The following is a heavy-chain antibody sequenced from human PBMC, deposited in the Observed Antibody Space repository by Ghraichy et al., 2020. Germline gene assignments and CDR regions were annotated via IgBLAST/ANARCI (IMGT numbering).Heavy chain of an antibody. D-gene: IGHD1-14*01. CDR1: GDSVSRNGAA. V-gene: IGHV6-1*01. Sequence: TLSLTCAISGDSVSRNGAAWNWIRQSPWRGLEWLGRTYYRSEWYHDYAESVKSRMTINADTSKNQFSLHLNSVTPEDTAVYYCARADTYPGVTGTTRFHHGFDPGGQGTLVTVSS. J-gene: IGHJ5*02. CDR2: TYYRSEWYH. CDR3: ARADTYPGVTGTTRFHHGFDP.